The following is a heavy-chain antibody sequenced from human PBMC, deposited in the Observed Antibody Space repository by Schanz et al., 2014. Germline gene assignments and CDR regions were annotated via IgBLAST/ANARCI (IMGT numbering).Heavy chain of an antibody. D-gene: IGHD6-13*01. J-gene: IGHJ4*02. Sequence: QVQLVQSGAEVKKPGASVKVSCKASGYTFTSYGISWVRQAPGQGLEWMGWINGYNGHTLYAQKFQGRVTMTRDTSTSTVYMELSSLRSEDTAVYYCARDGVDAAAGGNYWGQGTLVIVSS. CDR3: ARDGVDAAAGGNY. CDR2: INGYNGHT. CDR1: GYTFTSYG. V-gene: IGHV1-18*01.